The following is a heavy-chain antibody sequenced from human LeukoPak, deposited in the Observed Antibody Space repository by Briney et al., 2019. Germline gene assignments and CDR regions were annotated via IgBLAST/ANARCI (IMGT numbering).Heavy chain of an antibody. V-gene: IGHV3-30*04. CDR1: GFNFSSYA. D-gene: IGHD3-9*01. Sequence: GGSLRLSCAASGFNFSSYAMHWVRQAPGKGLEWVAAISYDGSNKYYGDSVKGRFTISRDNSKNSLYLQMNSLRAEDTAVYYCARDWYDNSDAFDIWGQGTMVTVSS. CDR3: ARDWYDNSDAFDI. J-gene: IGHJ3*02. CDR2: ISYDGSNK.